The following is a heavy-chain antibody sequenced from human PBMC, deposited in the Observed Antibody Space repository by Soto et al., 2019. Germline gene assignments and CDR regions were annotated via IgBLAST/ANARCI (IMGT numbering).Heavy chain of an antibody. D-gene: IGHD6-13*01. CDR2: IDPSDSYT. CDR3: ARSERQSGYNSSCGF. CDR1: GFSCTSYW. Sequence: PGESLKISCKGSGFSCTSYWINWVRQMPGKGLEWMGRIDPSDSYTNYSPSFRGHVTMSADKSINTAYLQWSSLKASDTAMYYCARSERQSGYNSSCGFWGQGTLVTVSS. J-gene: IGHJ4*02. V-gene: IGHV5-10-1*01.